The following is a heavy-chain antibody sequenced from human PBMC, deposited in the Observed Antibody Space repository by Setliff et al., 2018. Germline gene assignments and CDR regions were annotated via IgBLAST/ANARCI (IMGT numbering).Heavy chain of an antibody. CDR1: GYSFSDYG. V-gene: IGHV1-18*01. J-gene: IGHJ6*04. CDR3: ASEYGYSSSMDV. Sequence: GSVKVSCKASGYSFSDYGISWVRQAPGQGLEWMGWINSYNGNTNYARKFQGRVTMTTDTSTSTAHTELRSLTSDDTAVYYCASEYGYSSSMDVWGNGTTVTVSS. D-gene: IGHD6-19*01. CDR2: INSYNGNT.